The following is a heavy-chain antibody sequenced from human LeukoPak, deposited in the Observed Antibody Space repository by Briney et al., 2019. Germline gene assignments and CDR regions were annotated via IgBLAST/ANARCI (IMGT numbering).Heavy chain of an antibody. V-gene: IGHV4-38-2*01. Sequence: PSETLSLTCAVSGYPINSGYCWGWIRQPPGKGLEWIGSIYHSGSTYYNPSLKSRVTISVDTSKNQFSLKLSSVTAADTAVYYCAAREGEILRSWYFDLWGRGTLVTVSS. CDR1: GYPINSGYC. D-gene: IGHD3-16*01. J-gene: IGHJ2*01. CDR2: IYHSGST. CDR3: AAREGEILRSWYFDL.